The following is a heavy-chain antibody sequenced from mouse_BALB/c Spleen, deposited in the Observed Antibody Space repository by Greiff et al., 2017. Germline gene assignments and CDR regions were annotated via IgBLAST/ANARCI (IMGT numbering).Heavy chain of an antibody. J-gene: IGHJ1*01. CDR2: INSNGGST. CDR3: AREDYGYPYWYFDV. CDR1: GFTFSSYG. V-gene: IGHV5-6-3*01. Sequence: EVHLVESGGGLVQPGGSLKLSCAASGFTFSSYGMSWVRQTLDKRLELVATINSNGGSTYYPDSVKGRFTISRDNAKNTLYLQMRSLKSEDTAMYYCAREDYGYPYWYFDVWGAGTTVTVSA. D-gene: IGHD1-2*01.